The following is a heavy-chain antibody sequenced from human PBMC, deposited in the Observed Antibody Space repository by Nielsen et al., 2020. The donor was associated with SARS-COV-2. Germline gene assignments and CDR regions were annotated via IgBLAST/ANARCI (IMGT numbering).Heavy chain of an antibody. D-gene: IGHD5-24*01. CDR3: ARWGDGPDYSHGAYYFDY. Sequence: SETLSLTCAVYGGSFSGYYWSWIRQPPGKGLEWIGEINHSGSTNYNPSLKSRVTISVDTSKNQFSLKLSSVTAADTAVYYCARWGDGPDYSHGAYYFDYWGQGTLVTVSS. CDR1: GGSFSGYY. CDR2: INHSGST. V-gene: IGHV4-34*01. J-gene: IGHJ4*02.